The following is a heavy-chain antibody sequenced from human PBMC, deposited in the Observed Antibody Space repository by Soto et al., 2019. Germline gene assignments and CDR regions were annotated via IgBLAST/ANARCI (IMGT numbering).Heavy chain of an antibody. Sequence: QVQLVQSGAEVKKPGASVKVSCQASGYSFSNNGIIWVRQAPGQGFEWMGWINGDNGNTNYAQKFQGRGTMTTDTSTSTAYMELRSLRSDDTAVYYCARDLGYGDYGTDFWGQGTLVTVSS. J-gene: IGHJ4*02. CDR3: ARDLGYGDYGTDF. CDR1: GYSFSNNG. CDR2: INGDNGNT. V-gene: IGHV1-18*04. D-gene: IGHD4-17*01.